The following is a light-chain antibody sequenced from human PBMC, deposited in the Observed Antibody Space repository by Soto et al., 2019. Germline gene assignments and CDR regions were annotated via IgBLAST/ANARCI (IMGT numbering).Light chain of an antibody. CDR2: GNN. CDR3: SSFTGTTSLGV. Sequence: QSVLTQPPSVSGAPGQRVTIPCTGTSSNIGAGFDVHWYQHLPGTAPKLLIYGNNHRPSGVPDRFSGSKSGTSASLAITGLQAEDEADYYCSSFTGTTSLGVFGGGTKVTVL. V-gene: IGLV1-40*01. CDR1: SSNIGAGFD. J-gene: IGLJ3*02.